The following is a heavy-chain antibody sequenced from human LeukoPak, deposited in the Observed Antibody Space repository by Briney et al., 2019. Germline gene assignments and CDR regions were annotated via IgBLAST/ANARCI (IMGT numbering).Heavy chain of an antibody. D-gene: IGHD2-21*01. J-gene: IGHJ4*02. CDR3: ARELKVGDTGYYFDY. CDR1: SGSISDYY. V-gene: IGHV4-59*01. Sequence: SETLSLTCTVSSGSISDYYWSWIRQPPGKGLEWIGYIYYSGSTNYNPSLKSRVTILVDMSKNQFSLKMSSVTAADTAVYYCARELKVGDTGYYFDYWGQGTLVTVSS. CDR2: IYYSGST.